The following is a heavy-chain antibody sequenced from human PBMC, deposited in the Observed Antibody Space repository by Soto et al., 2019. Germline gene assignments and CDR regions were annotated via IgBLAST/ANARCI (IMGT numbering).Heavy chain of an antibody. V-gene: IGHV3-23*01. D-gene: IGHD3-10*02. J-gene: IGHJ3*01. Sequence: EVQLLESGGGLVQPGGSLRLSCAASGFTFSRYAMSWVRQAPGKGLEWVSVIRGSGGSTYYADSERGRFTISRDNPKNTVYLQLNSLRVADTAVYYCAKGRLISDYVRYASDVWGHGTMVTVSS. CDR1: GFTFSRYA. CDR3: AKGRLISDYVRYASDV. CDR2: IRGSGGST.